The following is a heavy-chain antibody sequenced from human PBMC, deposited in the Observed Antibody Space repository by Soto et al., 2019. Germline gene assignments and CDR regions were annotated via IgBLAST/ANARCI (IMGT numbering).Heavy chain of an antibody. CDR1: GGSIASGGYY. J-gene: IGHJ3*02. Sequence: PSETLSLTYTVSGGSIASGGYYWSWFRQHPGKGLEWIGYINYSGNTYYNPSLKSRVTISVDTSKSQFSLKLSSVTAADTAVYYCASYCSSTSCYFDGAFDIWGQGTMVTVSS. V-gene: IGHV4-31*03. CDR3: ASYCSSTSCYFDGAFDI. D-gene: IGHD2-2*01. CDR2: INYSGNT.